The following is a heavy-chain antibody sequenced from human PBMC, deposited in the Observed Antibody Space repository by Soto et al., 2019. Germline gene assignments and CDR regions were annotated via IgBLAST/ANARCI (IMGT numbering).Heavy chain of an antibody. D-gene: IGHD4-17*01. J-gene: IGHJ6*02. V-gene: IGHV3-30*18. Sequence: QVQLVESGGGVVQPGRSLRLSCAASGFTFSSYGMHWVRRAQGKGREGGAVISYEGSNKYYADSVKGRFTISRDNSKNTLYLQMNSLRAEDTAVYYCAKNVGGDYGKDGMDVWGQGTTVTVSS. CDR3: AKNVGGDYGKDGMDV. CDR1: GFTFSSYG. CDR2: ISYEGSNK.